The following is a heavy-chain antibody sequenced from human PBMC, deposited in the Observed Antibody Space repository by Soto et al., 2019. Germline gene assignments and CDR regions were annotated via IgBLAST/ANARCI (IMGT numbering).Heavy chain of an antibody. CDR2: IIPILGIA. D-gene: IGHD2-2*01. CDR1: GGTFSSYT. CDR3: ARDCSSTSCYAAFDY. V-gene: IGHV1-69*08. J-gene: IGHJ4*02. Sequence: QVQLVQSGAEVKKPGSSVKVSCKASGGTFSSYTISWVRQAPGQGLEWMGRIIPILGIANYAQKFQGRVTITADKSTSTAYMVLSSLRSEDTAVYYCARDCSSTSCYAAFDYWGQGTLVTVSS.